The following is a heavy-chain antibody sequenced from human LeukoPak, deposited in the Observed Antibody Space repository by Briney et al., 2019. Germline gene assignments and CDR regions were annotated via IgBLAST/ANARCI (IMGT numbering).Heavy chain of an antibody. CDR3: AKWGDYDVLTGYYDPDY. D-gene: IGHD3-9*01. CDR2: VSGRGTST. CDR1: GFTFSNYA. Sequence: GASLRLSCAASGFTFSNYAMSWVRQAPGKGLEWVSAVSGRGTSTYYTDSVKRRFTISRDNSKNTLYLQMNSLSAEDTAIYYRAKWGDYDVLTGYYDPDYWGQGTLVTVSS. V-gene: IGHV3-23*01. J-gene: IGHJ4*02.